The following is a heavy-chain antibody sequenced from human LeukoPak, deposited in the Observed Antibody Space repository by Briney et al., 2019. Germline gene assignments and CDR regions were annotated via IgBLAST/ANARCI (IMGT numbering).Heavy chain of an antibody. CDR3: ARKTDGSGSYYPKHYYYGMDV. J-gene: IGHJ6*04. CDR1: GGSFSGYY. CDR2: INHSGST. V-gene: IGHV4-34*01. Sequence: SETLSLTCAVYGGSFSGYYWSWIRQPPGKGLNWIGEINHSGSTNYNPSLKSRVTISVDTSKNQFSLKLSSVTAADTAVYYCARKTDGSGSYYPKHYYYGMDVWGKGTTVTVSS. D-gene: IGHD3-10*01.